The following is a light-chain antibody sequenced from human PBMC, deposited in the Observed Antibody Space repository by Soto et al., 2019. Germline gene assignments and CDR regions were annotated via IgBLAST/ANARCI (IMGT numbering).Light chain of an antibody. CDR2: GAS. Sequence: EILMTQSPPTRFVSPGDKVTLSCRASQGVSNQVAWYQQKPSRAHRLIIFGASNRATDVPERVTAAGSGIDFTIPIHNLPTEDFAVYYCQQYYWSPPQHTFGQGPQVEI. J-gene: IGKJ2*01. CDR3: QQYYWSPPQHT. V-gene: IGKV3-15*01. CDR1: QGVSNQ.